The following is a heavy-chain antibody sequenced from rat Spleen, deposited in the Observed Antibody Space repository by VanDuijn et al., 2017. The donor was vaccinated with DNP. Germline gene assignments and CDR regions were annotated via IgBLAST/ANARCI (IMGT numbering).Heavy chain of an antibody. J-gene: IGHJ4*01. D-gene: IGHD1-4*01. CDR3: AVWPGYSPPYAIDA. CDR2: ISYSGIT. Sequence: EVHLQASGPGLVKPSQSLSPTCSVTDYSITSNYCGWIRMFPGNKMEWIGHISYSGITTYNPSLKSSISITRDTSKNKFFLQLNSVTAEDTATYYCAVWPGYSPPYAIDAWGQGNSVTVSS. V-gene: IGHV3-1*01. CDR1: DYSITSNY.